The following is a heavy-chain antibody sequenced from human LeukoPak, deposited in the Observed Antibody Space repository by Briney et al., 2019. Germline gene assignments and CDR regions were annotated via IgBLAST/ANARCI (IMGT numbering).Heavy chain of an antibody. CDR3: ATGVGQLVPDF. J-gene: IGHJ4*02. D-gene: IGHD6-6*01. Sequence: GRSLRLSCAASGFTFSGYGMHWVRQAPGKGLEWVATISYDGSNKNYADSVKGRFTISRDNSKNTLYLQMNSLRSEDTAVYFCATGVGQLVPDFWGQGTPVTVSS. CDR2: ISYDGSNK. V-gene: IGHV3-30*03. CDR1: GFTFSGYG.